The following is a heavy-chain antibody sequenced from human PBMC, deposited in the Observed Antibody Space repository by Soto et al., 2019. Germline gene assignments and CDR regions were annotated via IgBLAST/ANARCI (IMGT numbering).Heavy chain of an antibody. CDR2: MYHSGST. Sequence: PSETLSLTCAVSGGSISSGGYSWSWIRQPPGKGLEWIGYMYHSGSTNYNPSLKSRVTISVDKSKNQFSLKLSSVTAADTAVYYCANLFGETRSVDYWGQGTLVTVSS. J-gene: IGHJ4*02. CDR1: GGSISSGGYS. CDR3: ANLFGETRSVDY. V-gene: IGHV4-30-2*01. D-gene: IGHD3-10*02.